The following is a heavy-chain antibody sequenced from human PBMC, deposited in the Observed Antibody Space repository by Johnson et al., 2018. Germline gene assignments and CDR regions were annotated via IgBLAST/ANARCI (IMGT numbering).Heavy chain of an antibody. CDR2: IYYSGST. CDR1: GGSISSYY. J-gene: IGHJ6*02. V-gene: IGHV4-59*01. D-gene: IGHD1-20*01. Sequence: QVQLQESGPGLVKPSETLSLTCTVSGGSISSYYWSWIRKPPGKGLEWIGSIYYSGSTHYNPSLKSPVTISVDTSKNQFSLKLSSVTAADTAVYYCARTNWNDVGGAYYYGMDVWGQGTTVTVSS. CDR3: ARTNWNDVGGAYYYGMDV.